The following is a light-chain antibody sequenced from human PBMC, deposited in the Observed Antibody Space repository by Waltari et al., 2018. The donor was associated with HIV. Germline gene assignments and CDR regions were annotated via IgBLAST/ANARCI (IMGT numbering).Light chain of an antibody. V-gene: IGKV1-5*03. Sequence: DIQMTQSPSTLSASVGDTVTLTCRASENVYGWLAWYQQRPGKAPKLLIYQASTLQTGVPSRFSGSGSEAEFTLTISSLQPEDFATYYCQQYKNFYTFGQGTRLEIK. J-gene: IGKJ2*01. CDR1: ENVYGW. CDR2: QAS. CDR3: QQYKNFYT.